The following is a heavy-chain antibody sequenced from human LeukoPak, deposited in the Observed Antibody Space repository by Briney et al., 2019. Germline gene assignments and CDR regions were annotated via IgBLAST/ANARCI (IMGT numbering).Heavy chain of an antibody. D-gene: IGHD1-26*01. CDR2: INPNSGGT. V-gene: IGHV1-2*02. Sequence: GASVKVSCKASGYTFTDHYIHWVRQAPGQGREWMGRINPNSGGTNYAQKFQGRVTMTRDTSISTAYMELSRLRSDDTAVYYCARGREGSFDYWGQGTLVTVSS. CDR1: GYTFTDHY. J-gene: IGHJ4*02. CDR3: ARGREGSFDY.